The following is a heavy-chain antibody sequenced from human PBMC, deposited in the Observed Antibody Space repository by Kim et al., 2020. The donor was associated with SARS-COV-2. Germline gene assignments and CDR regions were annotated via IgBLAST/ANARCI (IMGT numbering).Heavy chain of an antibody. CDR3: ARDLENNSWNFASYYYYYMDV. CDR2: IIPIFGTA. D-gene: IGHD1-1*01. V-gene: IGHV1-69*13. Sequence: SVKVSCKASGGTFSSYAISWVRQAPGQGLEWMGGIIPIFGTANYAQKFQGRVTITADESTSTAYMELSSLRSEDTAVYYCARDLENNSWNFASYYYYYMDVWGKGTTVTVSS. CDR1: GGTFSSYA. J-gene: IGHJ6*03.